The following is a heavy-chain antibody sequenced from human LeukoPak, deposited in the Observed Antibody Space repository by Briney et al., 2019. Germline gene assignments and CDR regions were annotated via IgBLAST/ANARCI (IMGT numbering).Heavy chain of an antibody. CDR1: GFTVSSNY. D-gene: IGHD2-2*01. V-gene: IGHV3-66*02. CDR2: IYRGGST. Sequence: PGGSLRLSCAASGFTVSSNYMSWVRQAPGKGLEWVSVIYRGGSTYYADSVKGRFTISRDNSKNTLYLQMNSLRAEDTAVYHCAREHQYYFDSWGQGTLVTVSS. CDR3: AREHQYYFDS. J-gene: IGHJ4*02.